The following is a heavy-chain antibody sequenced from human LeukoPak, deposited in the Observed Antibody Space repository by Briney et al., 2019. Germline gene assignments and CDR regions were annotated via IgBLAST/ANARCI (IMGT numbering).Heavy chain of an antibody. D-gene: IGHD5-12*01. Sequence: GASVKVSCKISGYTFNSYGISWVRQAPGQGLEWMGWISAYNGNTNYAQKFQGRLTMTTDTSTSTAYMEMRSLRSDDTAVYYCARAEPLVATIFDYWGQGTLVTVSS. CDR1: GYTFNSYG. J-gene: IGHJ4*02. CDR3: ARAEPLVATIFDY. CDR2: ISAYNGNT. V-gene: IGHV1-18*01.